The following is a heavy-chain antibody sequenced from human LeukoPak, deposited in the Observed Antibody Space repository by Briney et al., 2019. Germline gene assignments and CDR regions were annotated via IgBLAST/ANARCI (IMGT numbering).Heavy chain of an antibody. D-gene: IGHD5-12*01. CDR1: GYSFSTYW. CDR2: IYPDDSDT. V-gene: IGHV5-51*01. Sequence: KDGESLKISCKGSGYSFSTYWIGWVRQMPGKGLEWMGIIYPDDSDTRYSPSFQGRVTISADKSISTAYVQWSSLKASDTAMYYCAMTDSAYEYLDYWGQGTLVTVSS. J-gene: IGHJ4*02. CDR3: AMTDSAYEYLDY.